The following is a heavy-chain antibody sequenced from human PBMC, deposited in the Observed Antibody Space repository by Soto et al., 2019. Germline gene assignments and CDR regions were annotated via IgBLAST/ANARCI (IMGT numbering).Heavy chain of an antibody. CDR1: GFTFSSYA. CDR2: ISGSGGST. D-gene: IGHD6-19*01. V-gene: IGHV3-23*01. CDR3: AKSNEQWLDPYYFDY. Sequence: GGSLRLSCAASGFTFSSYAMSWVRQAPGKGLEWVSAISGSGGSTYYADSVKGRFTISRDNSKNTLYLQMNSLRAEDTAVYYCAKSNEQWLDPYYFDYWGQGTLVTVSS. J-gene: IGHJ4*02.